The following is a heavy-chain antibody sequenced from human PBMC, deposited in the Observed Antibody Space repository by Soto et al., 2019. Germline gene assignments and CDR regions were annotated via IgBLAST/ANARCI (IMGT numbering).Heavy chain of an antibody. J-gene: IGHJ4*02. V-gene: IGHV3-23*01. D-gene: IGHD3-22*01. CDR2: VSVSGGTT. CDR1: GFMFNNYA. CDR3: AKGLYYYDSSGYRLFDY. Sequence: GSLRLSCAASGFMFNNYAMSWVRQAPGKGLEWVSTVSVSGGTTYYADSLKDRFTISRDNSKKTVYLQMNRLRADDTAIYYCAKGLYYYDSSGYRLFDYWGQGTLVTVSS.